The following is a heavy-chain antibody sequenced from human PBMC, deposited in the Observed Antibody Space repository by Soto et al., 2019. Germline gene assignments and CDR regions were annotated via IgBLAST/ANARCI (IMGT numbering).Heavy chain of an antibody. Sequence: GGSLRLSCAASGFTFSSYSMNWVRQAPGKGLEWVSSISSSSSYIYYADSVKGRFTISRDNAKNSLYLQMNSLRAEDTTVYYCATRIAARATFYYYYGMDVWGQGTTVPVSS. CDR3: ATRIAARATFYYYYGMDV. D-gene: IGHD6-6*01. J-gene: IGHJ6*02. CDR2: ISSSSSYI. V-gene: IGHV3-21*01. CDR1: GFTFSSYS.